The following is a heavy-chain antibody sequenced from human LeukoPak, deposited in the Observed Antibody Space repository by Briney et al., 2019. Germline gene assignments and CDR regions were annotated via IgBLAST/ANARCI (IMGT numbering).Heavy chain of an antibody. CDR2: IYHSGST. V-gene: IGHV4-38-2*02. D-gene: IGHD2-8*02. CDR3: ARGYWFYFDY. CDR1: GYSISSGYY. J-gene: IGHJ4*02. Sequence: SETLSLTCTVSGYSISSGYYWGWIRQPPGKGLEWIGSIYHSGSTYYNPSLKSRVTISVDTSKNQFSLKLSSVTAADTAVYYCARGYWFYFDYWGQGTLVTVSS.